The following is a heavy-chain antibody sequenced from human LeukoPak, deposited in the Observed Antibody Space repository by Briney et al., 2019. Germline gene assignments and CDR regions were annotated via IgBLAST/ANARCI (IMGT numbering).Heavy chain of an antibody. CDR2: IYYSGST. Sequence: SETLSLTCTVSGGSISSYSWSWIRQPPGKGLEWIGYIYYSGSTNYNPSLKSRVTISEDTSKNQFSLKLRSVTAADTAVYYCARGLPDSYGNDYWGQGTLVTVSS. CDR3: ARGLPDSYGNDY. J-gene: IGHJ4*02. CDR1: GGSISSYS. D-gene: IGHD5-18*01. V-gene: IGHV4-59*01.